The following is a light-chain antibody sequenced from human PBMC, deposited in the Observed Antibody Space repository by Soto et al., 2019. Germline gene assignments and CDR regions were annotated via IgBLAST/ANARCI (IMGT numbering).Light chain of an antibody. CDR3: AAWDDSLSGLKWV. V-gene: IGLV1-47*01. Sequence: QPVLTQPPSASGTPGQRVTISCSGSSSNIGSNYVYWYQQLPGTAPKLLIYRNNQRPSGVPDRFSGSKSGTSASLAISGLRSEDEADYYCAAWDDSLSGLKWVFGGGTKLTVL. J-gene: IGLJ3*02. CDR1: SSNIGSNY. CDR2: RNN.